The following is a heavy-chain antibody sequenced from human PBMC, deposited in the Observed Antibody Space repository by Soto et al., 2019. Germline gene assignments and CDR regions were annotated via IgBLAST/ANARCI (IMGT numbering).Heavy chain of an antibody. D-gene: IGHD3-10*01. CDR1: GFTFSDHY. Sequence: EVQLVESGGGLVQPGGSLRLSCAASGFTFSDHYMDWVRQAPGKGLEWVGRSRNRPNSYTTQYAASVKGRFAVLRDDSENLVYLQMNDLKTEDPAVYYCVRDSGRGFYFDYWGQGAQVTVSS. V-gene: IGHV3-72*01. J-gene: IGHJ4*02. CDR2: SRNRPNSYTT. CDR3: VRDSGRGFYFDY.